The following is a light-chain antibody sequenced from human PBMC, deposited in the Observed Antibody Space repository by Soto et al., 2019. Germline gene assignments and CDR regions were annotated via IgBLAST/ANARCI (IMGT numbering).Light chain of an antibody. V-gene: IGLV2-14*01. Sequence: QSALTQPASVSGSPGQSITISCTGTSSDAGGYNYASWYQQHPGKAPKLMIYDVRNRPSGVSNRFSGSKSVNTASLTISGRQAEDEADYYCSSYTTISTYVFGTGTKVTVL. CDR1: SSDAGGYNY. CDR2: DVR. J-gene: IGLJ1*01. CDR3: SSYTTISTYV.